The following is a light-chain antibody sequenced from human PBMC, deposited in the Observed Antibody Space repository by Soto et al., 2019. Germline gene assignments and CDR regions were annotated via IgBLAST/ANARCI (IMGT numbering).Light chain of an antibody. CDR3: QQYGSSRTT. Sequence: EIVLTQSPGTLSLSPGERATLSCRASQSVSSSYLAWYQQKPGQPPRLPIYGASSRATGIPDRFSGSGSGTDFTLIISRLEPEDFAVYYCQQYGSSRTTFGGGTKAAI. CDR1: QSVSSSY. CDR2: GAS. J-gene: IGKJ4*01. V-gene: IGKV3-20*01.